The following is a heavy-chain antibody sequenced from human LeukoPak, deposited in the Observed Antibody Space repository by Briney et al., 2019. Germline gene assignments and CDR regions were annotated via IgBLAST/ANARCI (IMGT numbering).Heavy chain of an antibody. V-gene: IGHV4-30-4*08. J-gene: IGHJ4*02. CDR2: IYYSGST. CDR1: GGSISSGDYY. CDR3: ARGYCSSTSCYGGFDY. D-gene: IGHD2-2*01. Sequence: SETLSLTCTVSGGSISSGDYYWSWIRQPPGKCLEWIGYIYYSGSTYYNPPLKSRVTISVDTSKNQFSLKLSSVTAADTAVYYCARGYCSSTSCYGGFDYWGQGTLVTVSS.